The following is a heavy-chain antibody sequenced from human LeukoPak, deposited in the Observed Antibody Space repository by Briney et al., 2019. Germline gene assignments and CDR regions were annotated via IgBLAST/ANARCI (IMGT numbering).Heavy chain of an antibody. CDR1: GFIFNNAW. CDR3: VRDLHWGGFDV. D-gene: IGHD7-27*01. J-gene: IGHJ3*01. CDR2: ISPSGDIT. Sequence: GGSLRLSCAASGFIFNNAWMSWVRQAPGKGLEWVSGISPSGDITYYADSVMGRFSISRDNPKSTVSLQMSSLRAEDTALYYCVRDLHWGGFDVWGQGTMVTVSS. V-gene: IGHV3-23*01.